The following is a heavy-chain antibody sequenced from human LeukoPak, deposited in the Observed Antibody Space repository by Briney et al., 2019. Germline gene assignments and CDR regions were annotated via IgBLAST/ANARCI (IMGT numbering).Heavy chain of an antibody. Sequence: SETLSLTCTVSGGSISSTSYYWGWIRHPPGKGLEWIGSIYYSGSTYYNPSLKSRVTISVDTSKNQFSLKLSSVTAADTAVYYCARETIGGIYGSGSYFFDYWGQGTLVTVSS. CDR2: IYYSGST. CDR1: GGSISSTSYY. D-gene: IGHD3-10*01. V-gene: IGHV4-39*07. J-gene: IGHJ4*02. CDR3: ARETIGGIYGSGSYFFDY.